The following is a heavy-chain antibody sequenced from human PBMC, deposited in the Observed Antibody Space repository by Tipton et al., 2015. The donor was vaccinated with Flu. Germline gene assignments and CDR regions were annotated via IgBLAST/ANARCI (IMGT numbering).Heavy chain of an antibody. J-gene: IGHJ3*02. D-gene: IGHD2-15*01. Sequence: QSGPEVKKPGASVKVSCKASGYTFTSYGISWVRQAPGQGLEWMGWISAYNGNTNYAQKLQGRVTMTTDTSTSTAYMELRSLRSDGTAVYYCARESKAGVVVEFVAFDIWGQGTMVTVSS. CDR1: GYTFTSYG. CDR2: ISAYNGNT. CDR3: ARESKAGVVVEFVAFDI. V-gene: IGHV1-18*01.